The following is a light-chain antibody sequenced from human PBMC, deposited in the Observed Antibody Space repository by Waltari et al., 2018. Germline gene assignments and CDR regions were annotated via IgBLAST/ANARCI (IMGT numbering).Light chain of an antibody. CDR2: SNN. CDR1: SSNIGGHT. V-gene: IGLV1-44*01. Sequence: QSVLTQTPSASGTPGQRVTTTCSGSSSNIGGHTETWYQQLPGTAPKLLIYSNNQRPSGVPDRFSGSNSGTSASLAISGLQSEDEADYYCAAWDDSLNGLYVFGTGPKVTVL. CDR3: AAWDDSLNGLYV. J-gene: IGLJ1*01.